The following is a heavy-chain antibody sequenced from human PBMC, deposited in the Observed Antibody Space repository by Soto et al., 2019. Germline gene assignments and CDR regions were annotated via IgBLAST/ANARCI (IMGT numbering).Heavy chain of an antibody. Sequence: WGSLSLSCAASGVSISRYCLNWVRQAPGKGLEWVSSISSSSSYINYADSLKGRFTISRDNAKNSLFLQMNSLRAEDTAVYYCARTKNLWELTLFDYWGQGTLVTVSS. V-gene: IGHV3-21*01. CDR3: ARTKNLWELTLFDY. CDR1: GVSISRYC. D-gene: IGHD1-26*01. J-gene: IGHJ4*02. CDR2: ISSSSSYI.